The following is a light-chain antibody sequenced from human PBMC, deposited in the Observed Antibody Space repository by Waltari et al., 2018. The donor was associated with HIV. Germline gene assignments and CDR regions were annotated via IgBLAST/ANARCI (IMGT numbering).Light chain of an antibody. CDR1: SSDFSTSER. V-gene: IGLV2-18*01. CDR3: ALYLGNNTHYV. CDR2: DVT. Sequence: QSALTQPPSVSGSPGQSVTMSCTGNSSDFSTSERISWYQQTPGTAPKAVIHDVTDWPSGVPDRFSGFKFDDTASLTISGLQAEDEADYYCALYLGNNTHYVFGTGTKVTVL. J-gene: IGLJ1*01.